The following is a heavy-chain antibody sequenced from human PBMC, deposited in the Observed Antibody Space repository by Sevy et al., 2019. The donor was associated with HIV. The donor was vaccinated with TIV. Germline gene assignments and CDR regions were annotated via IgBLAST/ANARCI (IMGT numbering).Heavy chain of an antibody. CDR2: ISGRGDSR. D-gene: IGHD3-3*01. CDR3: AKDVPDQSWYDDFWSGSPCFDY. CDR1: GIRFGSQA. Sequence: GFLRLSCVGSGIRFGSQAISWGRQAPGEGLGLVSSISGRGDSRGVAKPVKGRFTISRDNSKNTVYLQMNSLTAEDTALYYCAKDVPDQSWYDDFWSGSPCFDYWGRGILVTVSS. J-gene: IGHJ4*01. V-gene: IGHV3-23*01.